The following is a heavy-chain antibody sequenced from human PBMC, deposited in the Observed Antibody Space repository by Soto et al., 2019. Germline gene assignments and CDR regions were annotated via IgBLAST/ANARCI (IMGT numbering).Heavy chain of an antibody. CDR1: GFTFSSYG. J-gene: IGHJ6*03. CDR3: ANDSRSLTRITIFGVDYMDV. D-gene: IGHD3-3*01. CDR2: ISYDGSNK. V-gene: IGHV3-30*18. Sequence: GGSLRLSCAASGFTFSSYGMHWVRQAPGKGLEWVAVISYDGSNKYYADSVKGRFTISRDNSKNTLYLQMISLRLEDTAVYYCANDSRSLTRITIFGVDYMDVWGKGTTVTVSS.